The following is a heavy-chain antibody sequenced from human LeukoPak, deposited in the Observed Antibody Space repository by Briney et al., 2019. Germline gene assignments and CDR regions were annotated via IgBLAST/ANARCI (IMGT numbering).Heavy chain of an antibody. Sequence: GGSLRLSCAASGFTFSSYGMHWVRQAPGKGLEWVAVIWYDGSNKYYADSVKGRFTISRDNSKNTLYLQMNSLRAEDTAVYYCARDQPSSSWYNYYYYYGMDVWGQGTTVTVS. CDR3: ARDQPSSSWYNYYYYYGMDV. J-gene: IGHJ6*02. CDR2: IWYDGSNK. V-gene: IGHV3-33*08. CDR1: GFTFSSYG. D-gene: IGHD6-13*01.